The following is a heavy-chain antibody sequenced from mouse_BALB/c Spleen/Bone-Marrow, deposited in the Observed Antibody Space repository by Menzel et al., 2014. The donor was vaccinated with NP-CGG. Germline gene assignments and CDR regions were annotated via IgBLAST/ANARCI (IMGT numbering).Heavy chain of an antibody. D-gene: IGHD2-14*01. CDR1: GFNIKATY. Sequence: VHVKQSVAELVKPGASVKLSCTASGFNIKATYMHWVKPRPEQGLERIGEIYPSTGNTNYEPKFQCTATITADTSSNTAYLQLSSLTSEDTAVYYCARYRLGTYFDYWGQGTTLTVSS. CDR2: IYPSTGNT. V-gene: IGHV14-3*02. J-gene: IGHJ2*01. CDR3: ARYRLGTYFDY.